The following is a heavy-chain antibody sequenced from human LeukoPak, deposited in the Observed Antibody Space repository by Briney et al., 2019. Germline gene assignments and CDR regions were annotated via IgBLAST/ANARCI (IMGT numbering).Heavy chain of an antibody. CDR2: IYYSGST. Sequence: SETLSLTCTVSGGSISSSSYYWGWIRQPPGKGLEWIGSIYYSGSTYYNPSLKSRVTISVDTSKNQFSLKLSSVTAADTAVYYCARGIRDWGYRLALDYWGQGTLVTVSS. J-gene: IGHJ4*02. D-gene: IGHD2-21*02. CDR1: GGSISSSSYY. V-gene: IGHV4-39*01. CDR3: ARGIRDWGYRLALDY.